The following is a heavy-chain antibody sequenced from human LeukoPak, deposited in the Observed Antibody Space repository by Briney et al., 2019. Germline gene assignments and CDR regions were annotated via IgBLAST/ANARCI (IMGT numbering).Heavy chain of an antibody. Sequence: PGGSLRLSCAASGFTFSGSAMHWVRQASGKGLEWVGRIGSKTNSYATTYAASVKGRFTISRDDSKNTAYLQMNSLKTEDTAVYYCTRSLRGYSGYGPFDPWGQGTLVTVSS. J-gene: IGHJ5*02. CDR1: GFTFSGSA. CDR2: IGSKTNSYAT. D-gene: IGHD5-12*01. CDR3: TRSLRGYSGYGPFDP. V-gene: IGHV3-73*01.